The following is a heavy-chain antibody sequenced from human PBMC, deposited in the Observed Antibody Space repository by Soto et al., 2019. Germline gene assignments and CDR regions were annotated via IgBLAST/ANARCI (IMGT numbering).Heavy chain of an antibody. J-gene: IGHJ4*02. D-gene: IGHD2-15*01. CDR3: ARRGYCSGGSCYSLDY. CDR1: GYTFTNYW. CDR2: IYPGDSDT. Sequence: GESLKISCKASGYTFTNYWIAWVRQMPGKGLEWMGIIYPGDSDTRYSPSFQGQVTISADKSISTAYLQWSSLKASDTAMYYCARRGYCSGGSCYSLDYWGQGTLVTVSS. V-gene: IGHV5-51*01.